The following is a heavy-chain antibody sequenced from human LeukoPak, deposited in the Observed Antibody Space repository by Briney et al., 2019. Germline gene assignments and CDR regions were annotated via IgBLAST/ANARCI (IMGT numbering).Heavy chain of an antibody. V-gene: IGHV3-73*01. CDR2: IRSKANSYAT. CDR3: ARGNVNIEGAGHDY. Sequence: GGSLRLSCAASGFTFSGSAMHWVRQTSGKGLEWVGRIRSKANSYATAYAPSVKGRFTISRDDSKNTAYLEMNSLESEDTAVYYCARGNVNIEGAGHDYWGQGTLVTVSS. CDR1: GFTFSGSA. J-gene: IGHJ4*02. D-gene: IGHD6-13*01.